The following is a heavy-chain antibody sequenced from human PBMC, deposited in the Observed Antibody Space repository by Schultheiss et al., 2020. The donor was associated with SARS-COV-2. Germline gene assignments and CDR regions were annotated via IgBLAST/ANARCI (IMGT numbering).Heavy chain of an antibody. Sequence: GGSLRLSCAASGFTFSSYAMHWVRQAPGKGLEWVAVISYDGSNKYYADSVKGRFTISRDNSKNTLYLQMNSLRAEDTAVYYCARDPHSDIVVVVAATPVPDYWGQGTLVTVSS. D-gene: IGHD2-15*01. CDR2: ISYDGSNK. J-gene: IGHJ4*02. CDR1: GFTFSSYA. V-gene: IGHV3-30-3*01. CDR3: ARDPHSDIVVVVAATPVPDY.